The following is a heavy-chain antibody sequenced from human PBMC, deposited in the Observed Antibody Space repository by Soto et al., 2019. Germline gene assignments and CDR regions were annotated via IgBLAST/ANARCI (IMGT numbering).Heavy chain of an antibody. CDR3: AKEVSLGSTVDLGY. CDR2: ISGSGGST. V-gene: IGHV3-23*01. CDR1: GFTFTIFA. J-gene: IGHJ4*02. D-gene: IGHD7-27*01. Sequence: LRLSCAASGFTFTIFAMSWVLQSPGKGLEWVSTISGSGGSTYYADAVKGRFTISRDNSMGTLYLQMKSLRVEDTAIYYCAKEVSLGSTVDLGYWGQGTLVTVSS.